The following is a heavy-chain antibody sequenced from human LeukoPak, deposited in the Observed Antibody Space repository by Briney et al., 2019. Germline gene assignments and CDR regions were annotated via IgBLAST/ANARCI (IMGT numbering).Heavy chain of an antibody. CDR2: IYTSGST. D-gene: IGHD2-2*01. J-gene: IGHJ4*02. CDR3: ARDKNDCSSTSCYAEYCFDY. CDR1: GGSISSHY. Sequence: SETLSLTCTVSGGSISSHYWSWIRRPPGKGLEWIGRIYTSGSTNYNPSLKSRVTMSVDTSKNQFSLKLSSVTAADTAVYYCARDKNDCSSTSCYAEYCFDYWGQGTLVTVSS. V-gene: IGHV4-4*07.